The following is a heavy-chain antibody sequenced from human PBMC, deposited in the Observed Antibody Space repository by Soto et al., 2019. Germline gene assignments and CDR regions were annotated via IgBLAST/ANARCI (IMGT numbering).Heavy chain of an antibody. V-gene: IGHV1-69*06. Sequence: QVQLVQSGAEVKKPGSSVKVSCKASRGTFNSYAISWVRQAPGHGLEWMGGIIPILDRTHFTQKFQVRVTIPEDKSRSTAYVELSSLRSEDTAIYFCARTHSRSFERVFYYYDMDVWGQGTTVTVSS. CDR1: RGTFNSYA. CDR2: IIPILDRT. J-gene: IGHJ6*02. D-gene: IGHD6-6*01. CDR3: ARTHSRSFERVFYYYDMDV.